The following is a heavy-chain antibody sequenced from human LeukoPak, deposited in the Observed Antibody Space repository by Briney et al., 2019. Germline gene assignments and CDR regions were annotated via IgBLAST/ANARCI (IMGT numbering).Heavy chain of an antibody. CDR1: GGSVSSGGYY. J-gene: IGHJ5*02. CDR3: ARQEFNWFDP. D-gene: IGHD3-10*01. Sequence: SETLSLTCTVSGGSVSSGGYYWSWIRQPPGKGLEWIGYIYYSGSTNYNPSLKSRVTISVDTSKNQFSLKLSSVTAADTAVYYCARQEFNWFDPWGQGTLVTVSS. CDR2: IYYSGST. V-gene: IGHV4-61*08.